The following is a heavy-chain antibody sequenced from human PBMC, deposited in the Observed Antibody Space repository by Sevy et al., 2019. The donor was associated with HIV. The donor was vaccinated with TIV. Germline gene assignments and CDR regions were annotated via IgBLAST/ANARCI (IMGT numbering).Heavy chain of an antibody. CDR3: AKDGYKPAVGDENYYYYYMDV. CDR2: ISGSGGIT. D-gene: IGHD1-20*01. CDR1: GFTFSSYA. Sequence: GGSLRLSCAASGFTFSSYAMSWVRQAPGKGLEWVSAISGSGGITYYADSVKGRFTISRDNSKNTLYLQVISLRAEDTALYYCAKDGYKPAVGDENYYYYYMDVWGKGTTVTVSS. J-gene: IGHJ6*03. V-gene: IGHV3-23*01.